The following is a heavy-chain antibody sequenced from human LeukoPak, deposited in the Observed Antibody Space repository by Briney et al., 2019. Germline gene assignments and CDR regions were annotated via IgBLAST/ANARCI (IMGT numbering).Heavy chain of an antibody. D-gene: IGHD2-2*01. CDR1: GYTFTSYG. CDR3: AREGGGVPAAPYYFDY. J-gene: IGHJ4*02. CDR2: ISAYNGNT. V-gene: IGHV1-18*01. Sequence: ASVKVSCKASGYTFTSYGIGWVRQAPGQGLEWMGWISAYNGNTNYAQKLQGRVTMTTDTSTSTAYMELRSLRSDDTAVYYCAREGGGVPAAPYYFDYWGQGTLVTVSS.